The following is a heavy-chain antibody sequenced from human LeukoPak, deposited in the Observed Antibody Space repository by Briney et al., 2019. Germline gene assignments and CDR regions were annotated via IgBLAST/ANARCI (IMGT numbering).Heavy chain of an antibody. D-gene: IGHD6-13*01. CDR1: GFTFDDYG. CDR3: ARGIAAAGIPPIDY. V-gene: IGHV3-20*04. CDR2: INWNGGST. Sequence: GGSLRLSCAASGFTFDDYGMSWVRQAPGKGLEWVSGINWNGGSTGYADSVKGRFTISRDNAKNSLYLQMNSLRAEDTALYYCARGIAAAGIPPIDYWGQGTLVTVSS. J-gene: IGHJ4*02.